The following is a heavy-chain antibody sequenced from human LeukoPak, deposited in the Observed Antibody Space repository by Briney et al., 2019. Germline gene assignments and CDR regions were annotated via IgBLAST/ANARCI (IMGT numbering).Heavy chain of an antibody. CDR2: ISYDGSNK. V-gene: IGHV3-30-3*01. CDR3: AKDGSGYYVQDY. J-gene: IGHJ4*02. CDR1: GFTFSSFA. Sequence: GGSLRLSCAASGFTFSSFAMHWVRQTPGKGLEWVAVISYDGSNKWYADSVKGRFTISRDDSKNTLYLQMNSLRVEDTAVYYCAKDGSGYYVQDYWGQGTLVTVSS. D-gene: IGHD3-3*01.